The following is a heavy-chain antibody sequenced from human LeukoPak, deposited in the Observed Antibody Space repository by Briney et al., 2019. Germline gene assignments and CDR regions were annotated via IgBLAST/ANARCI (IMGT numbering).Heavy chain of an antibody. CDR2: IYYKGNT. CDR1: GGSIYNHY. D-gene: IGHD1-1*01. J-gene: IGHJ4*02. V-gene: IGHV4-59*08. Sequence: SETLSLTCGVSGGSIYNHYWGWIRQPPGKGLQWIGDIYYKGNTNYNPSLKSRVTISLDTSKNHLSLTLTSVVAADTAIYYCMRRDTGWNHSDYWGQGILVTVSS. CDR3: MRRDTGWNHSDY.